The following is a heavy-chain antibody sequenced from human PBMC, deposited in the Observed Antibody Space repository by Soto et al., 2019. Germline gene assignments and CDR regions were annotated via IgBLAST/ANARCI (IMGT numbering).Heavy chain of an antibody. D-gene: IGHD3-22*01. Sequence: ASVKVSCKASGYTFTSYAMHWVRQAPGQRLEWMGWINAGNGSTKYSQEFQGRVTITRDTSASTAYMELNSLRSEDTAVYYCARSSSYYFIDDYWGQGTLVTVSS. V-gene: IGHV1-3*01. CDR1: GYTFTSYA. CDR2: INAGNGST. J-gene: IGHJ4*02. CDR3: ARSSSYYFIDDY.